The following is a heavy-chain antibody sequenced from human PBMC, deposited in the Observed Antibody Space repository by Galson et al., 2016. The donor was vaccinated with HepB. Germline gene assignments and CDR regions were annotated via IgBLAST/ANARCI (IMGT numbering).Heavy chain of an antibody. J-gene: IGHJ4*02. V-gene: IGHV2-5*02. CDR1: GFSLTTSGVG. CDR2: IYWDGDK. Sequence: PALVKPTQTLTPTCTFSGFSLTTSGVGMGWIRQPPGKALEWLALIYWDGDKRYSPSLKSRLTITKNTSKNQVVLTMTNMDPVDTATYYCAHRPSGFDYFDYWGQGALVTVSS. D-gene: IGHD5-12*01. CDR3: AHRPSGFDYFDY.